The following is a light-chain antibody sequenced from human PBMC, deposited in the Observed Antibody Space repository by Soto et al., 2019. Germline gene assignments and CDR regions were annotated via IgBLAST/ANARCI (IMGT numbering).Light chain of an antibody. Sequence: QSALTQPASVSGSAGQSITISCTGTSSDVGSYNLVSWYQQHPGKAPKVMIYEVSKRPSGVSNRFSGSKSGNTASLTISGLQAEDEADYYCCAYASSNTLLFGGGTKLTVL. CDR1: SSDVGSYNL. CDR3: CAYASSNTLL. V-gene: IGLV2-23*02. J-gene: IGLJ3*02. CDR2: EVS.